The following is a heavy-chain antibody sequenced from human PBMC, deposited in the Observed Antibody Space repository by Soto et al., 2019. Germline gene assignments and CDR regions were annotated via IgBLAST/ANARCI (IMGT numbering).Heavy chain of an antibody. Sequence: XVLLRLSCAASGFTFRASWMTWVPQAPGKGLDWVGDINQVGHKDKLLDSVKGRFTISRDNAKNSLFLQMNSLRVDDTAVYYCARTGDGHHDFLDYWGQGALVTVSS. CDR3: ARTGDGHHDFLDY. V-gene: IGHV3-7*01. J-gene: IGHJ4*02. D-gene: IGHD1-1*01. CDR1: GFTFRASW. CDR2: INQVGHKD.